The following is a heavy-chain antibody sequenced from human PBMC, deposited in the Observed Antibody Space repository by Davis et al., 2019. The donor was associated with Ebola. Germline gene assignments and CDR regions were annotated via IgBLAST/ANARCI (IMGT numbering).Heavy chain of an antibody. D-gene: IGHD3-10*01. J-gene: IGHJ3*02. CDR1: GGSFSGYY. CDR3: AREMWYYYGAHDAFDI. V-gene: IGHV4-34*01. CDR2: INHSGST. Sequence: PSETLSLTCAVYGGSFSGYYWSWIRQPPGKGLEWIGEINHSGSTNYNPSLKSRVTISVDTSKNQFSLKLSSVTAADTAVYYCAREMWYYYGAHDAFDIWGQGTMVTVSS.